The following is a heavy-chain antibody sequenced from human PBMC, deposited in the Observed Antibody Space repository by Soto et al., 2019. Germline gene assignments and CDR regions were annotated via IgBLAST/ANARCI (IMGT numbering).Heavy chain of an antibody. J-gene: IGHJ4*02. Sequence: PWGSLRLSCAASGFTFSSYAMSWVRQAPGKGLEWVSAISGSGGSTYYADSVKGRFTISRDNSKNTLYLQMNSLRAEDTAVYYCAKDLGIAVAGNLFDYWGQGTLVTVSS. V-gene: IGHV3-23*01. D-gene: IGHD6-19*01. CDR3: AKDLGIAVAGNLFDY. CDR2: ISGSGGST. CDR1: GFTFSSYA.